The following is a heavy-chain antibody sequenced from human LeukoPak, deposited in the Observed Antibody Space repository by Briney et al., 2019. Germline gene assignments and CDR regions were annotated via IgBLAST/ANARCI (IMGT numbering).Heavy chain of an antibody. CDR1: IDSISSYC. V-gene: IGHV4-4*08. CDR2: MCPSGRT. J-gene: IGHJ5*02. Sequence: SETLSLTCTVSIDSISSYCCSWVRQPPGKGLEWIGFMCPSGRTDYNPSLKSRVTMSLDTSKNQLSMELSFLTAADTAVYYCATSYDGKTAPYDLWGHGTLVTVSS. CDR3: ATSYDGKTAPYDL. D-gene: IGHD4-23*01.